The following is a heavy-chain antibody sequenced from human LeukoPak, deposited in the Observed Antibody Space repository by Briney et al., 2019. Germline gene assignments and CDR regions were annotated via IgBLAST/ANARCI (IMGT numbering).Heavy chain of an antibody. D-gene: IGHD5-24*01. CDR1: GFTFDDYA. CDR2: ISWNRGSI. J-gene: IGHJ3*01. Sequence: GGSLRLSCAASGFTFDDYAMRWVRHAPGKGLEWVSGISWNRGSIYYADSVKGRFTISRDNADNSMYLQMNSLRAEDTALYYCAKDISARVEANAFDLWGQGTMVSVSS. CDR3: AKDISARVEANAFDL. V-gene: IGHV3-9*01.